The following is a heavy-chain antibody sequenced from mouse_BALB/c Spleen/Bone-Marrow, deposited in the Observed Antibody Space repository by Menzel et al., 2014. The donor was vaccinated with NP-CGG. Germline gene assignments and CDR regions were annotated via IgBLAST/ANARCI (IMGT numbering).Heavy chain of an antibody. Sequence: DVKLVESGGGLVKPGGSLKLSCAASGFTFSSYAMSWVRQSPEKRLEWVAEISSGGSYTYYPDTVTGRYTISRDNAKNTLYLEMSSLRSEDTAMYYCARKGYDGQMDYWGQGTSVTVSS. D-gene: IGHD2-2*01. V-gene: IGHV5-9-4*01. CDR2: ISSGGSYT. CDR3: ARKGYDGQMDY. CDR1: GFTFSSYA. J-gene: IGHJ4*01.